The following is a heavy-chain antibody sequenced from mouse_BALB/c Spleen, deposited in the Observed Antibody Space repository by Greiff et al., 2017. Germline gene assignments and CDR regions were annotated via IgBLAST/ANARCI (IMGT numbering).Heavy chain of an antibody. Sequence: EVQLQQSGPGLVKPSQSLSLTCTVTGYSITSDYAWNWIRQFPGNKLEWMGYISYSGSTSYNPSLKSRISITRDTSKNQFFLQLNSVTTEDTATYYCAGGDYDEGSAMDYWGQGTSVTVSA. CDR3: AGGDYDEGSAMDY. D-gene: IGHD2-4*01. CDR2: ISYSGST. CDR1: GYSITSDYA. V-gene: IGHV3-2*02. J-gene: IGHJ4*01.